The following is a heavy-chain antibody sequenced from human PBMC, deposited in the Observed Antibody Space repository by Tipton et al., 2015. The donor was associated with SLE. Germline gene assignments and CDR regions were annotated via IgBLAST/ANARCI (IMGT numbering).Heavy chain of an antibody. J-gene: IGHJ5*02. CDR3: ARTFPYGGFDP. V-gene: IGHV4-59*01. CDR2: TYYSGST. D-gene: IGHD4-23*01. CDR1: GGSISSYY. Sequence: TLSLTCTVSGGSISSYYWSWIRQPPGKGLEWIGYTYYSGSTNYNPSLKSRVTISVDTSKNQFSLKLSSVTAADTAVYYWARTFPYGGFDPWGQGTLVTVSS.